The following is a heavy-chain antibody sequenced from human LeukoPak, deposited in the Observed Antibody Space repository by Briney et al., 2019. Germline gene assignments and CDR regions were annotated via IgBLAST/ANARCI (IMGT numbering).Heavy chain of an antibody. J-gene: IGHJ5*02. V-gene: IGHV3-33*06. D-gene: IGHD3-3*01. CDR1: GFTFNTHG. CDR3: AKDTAVQFLEPAS. Sequence: PGGSLRLSCAASGFTFNTHGMHWVRQALGKGLEWVAAIWFDGSVKHYSDAVKGRFTISRDNSLNTLYLQMNSLRVEDTSIYYCAKDTAVQFLEPASWGQGTLVTVSS. CDR2: IWFDGSVK.